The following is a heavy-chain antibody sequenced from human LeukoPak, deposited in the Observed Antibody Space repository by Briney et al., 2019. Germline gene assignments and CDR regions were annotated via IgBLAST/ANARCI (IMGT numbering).Heavy chain of an antibody. CDR1: GGTFSSYA. Sequence: ASVKVSCKASGGTFSSYAISWVRQAPGQGLEWMGGIIPIFGTANYAQKFQGRVTITADESTSTAYMELSSLRSEDTAVYYCARGGKETYYYDSSGYYYFGYWGQGTLVTVSS. CDR3: ARGGKETYYYDSSGYYYFGY. D-gene: IGHD3-22*01. V-gene: IGHV1-69*13. CDR2: IIPIFGTA. J-gene: IGHJ4*02.